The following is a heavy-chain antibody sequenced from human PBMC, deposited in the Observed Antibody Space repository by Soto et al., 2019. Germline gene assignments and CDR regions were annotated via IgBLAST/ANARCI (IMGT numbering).Heavy chain of an antibody. V-gene: IGHV1-69*06. CDR3: ARDGAATTKGYNWFDP. CDR2: IIPIFGTA. J-gene: IGHJ5*02. D-gene: IGHD6-25*01. CDR1: GGTFSSYA. Sequence: QVQLVQSGAEVKKPGSSVKVSCKASGGTFSSYAISWVRQAPGQGLEWMGGIIPIFGTANYAQKFQGRVTITADKSTSTAYMELSSLRSENTALYYCARDGAATTKGYNWFDPWGQGTLVTVSS.